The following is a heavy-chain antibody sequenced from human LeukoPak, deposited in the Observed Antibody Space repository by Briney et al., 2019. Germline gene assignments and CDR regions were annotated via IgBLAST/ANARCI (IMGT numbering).Heavy chain of an antibody. CDR2: ISGSGGST. V-gene: IGHV3-23*01. D-gene: IGHD3-9*01. J-gene: IGHJ3*01. CDR3: ARGGFDILSGSYDAFDV. CDR1: GFTFISYA. Sequence: GGSLRLSCAASGFTFISYAMSWVRQAPGKGLEWVSAISGSGGSTYYSDSVKGRFTISRDNSKNTLHLQMKSLRAEDTAVYYCARGGFDILSGSYDAFDVWGQGTMVTVSS.